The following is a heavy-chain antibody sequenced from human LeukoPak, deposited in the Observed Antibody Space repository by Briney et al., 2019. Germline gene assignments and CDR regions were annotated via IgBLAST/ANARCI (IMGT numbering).Heavy chain of an antibody. D-gene: IGHD6-19*01. Sequence: GGSLRLSCAASGFTFSSYGMHWVRQAPGNGLEWVAVISYDGSNKYYADSVKGRFTISRDNSKNTLYLQMNSLRAEDTAVYYCAKDQSIAVAYFDYWGQGTLVTVSS. V-gene: IGHV3-30*18. CDR1: GFTFSSYG. CDR2: ISYDGSNK. J-gene: IGHJ4*02. CDR3: AKDQSIAVAYFDY.